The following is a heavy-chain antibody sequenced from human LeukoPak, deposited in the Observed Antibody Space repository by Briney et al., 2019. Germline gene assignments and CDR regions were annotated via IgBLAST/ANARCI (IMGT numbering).Heavy chain of an antibody. Sequence: GGSLRLSCAAFGFTFSSYSMNWVRQAPGKGLEWVSYISSSGSSTYYADSVKGRFAISTDNAKKSLYLQMNSLRAEDTAVYYCARESGYAFDYWGQGTLVTVSS. D-gene: IGHD5-12*01. CDR1: GFTFSSYS. CDR2: ISSSGSST. J-gene: IGHJ4*02. CDR3: ARESGYAFDY. V-gene: IGHV3-48*04.